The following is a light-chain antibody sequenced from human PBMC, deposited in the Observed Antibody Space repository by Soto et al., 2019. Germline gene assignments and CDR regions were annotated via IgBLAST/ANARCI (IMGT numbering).Light chain of an antibody. Sequence: EIVMTQSPATLSVSPGERATLSCRASQSVNSNLAWYQQKPGQSPRLLIYDASNRATGIPARFSGSGSGTEFTLTISSLQSEDIALYYCQQYSNWPPIFTFGPGTKVDIK. CDR3: QQYSNWPPIFT. V-gene: IGKV3-15*01. CDR1: QSVNSN. J-gene: IGKJ3*01. CDR2: DAS.